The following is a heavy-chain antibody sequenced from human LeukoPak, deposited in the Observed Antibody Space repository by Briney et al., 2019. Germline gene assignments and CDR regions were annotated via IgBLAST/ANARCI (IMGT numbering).Heavy chain of an antibody. Sequence: PGGSLRLSCAASGFTFSSYAMHWVRQAPGKGLEWVAVISYDGSNKYYADSVKGRFTISRDNSKNTLYLQMNSLRAEDTAVYYCARNTAMVLSGDYWGQGTLVTVSS. CDR2: ISYDGSNK. CDR1: GFTFSSYA. V-gene: IGHV3-30-3*01. CDR3: ARNTAMVLSGDY. J-gene: IGHJ4*02. D-gene: IGHD5-18*01.